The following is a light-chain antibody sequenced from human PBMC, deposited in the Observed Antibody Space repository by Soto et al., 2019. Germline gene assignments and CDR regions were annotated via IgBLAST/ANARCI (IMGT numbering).Light chain of an antibody. CDR1: SGSIANNY. J-gene: IGLJ1*01. CDR2: ADN. CDR3: SSYAGSNNYV. V-gene: IGLV6-57*04. Sequence: NFMLTQPHSVSESPGKTVTISCTRSSGSIANNYVQWYQQRPGSAPTTVIYADNGRPSGVPDRFSGSKSGNTASLTVSGLQAEDEADYYCSSYAGSNNYVFGTGTKLTVL.